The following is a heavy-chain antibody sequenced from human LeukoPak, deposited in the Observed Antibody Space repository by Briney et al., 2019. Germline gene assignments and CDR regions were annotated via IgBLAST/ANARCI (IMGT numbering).Heavy chain of an antibody. D-gene: IGHD3-10*01. V-gene: IGHV4-59*01. J-gene: IGHJ4*02. Sequence: SETLSLTCTVSGDPTSNYYWGWIRQPPEKGLEWIGHIYYNGSTNYKPSLKSRVTMSIDTSKNQFSLKLTSVTAADTAVYYCATQQWIGTFHYWGQGALVTVSS. CDR2: IYYNGST. CDR3: ATQQWIGTFHY. CDR1: GDPTSNYY.